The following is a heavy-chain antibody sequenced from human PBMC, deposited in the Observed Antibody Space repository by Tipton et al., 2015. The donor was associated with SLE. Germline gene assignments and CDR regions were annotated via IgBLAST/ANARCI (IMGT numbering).Heavy chain of an antibody. Sequence: SLRLSCAASGFTFSSYAMNWVRQAPGRGLEWVSTISRSGSTYYADSVKGRFTISRDNSKNTMYLQMNNLRAEDTAVYYCAKITLNYSSGFDIWGQGTMVTVSS. CDR2: ISRSGST. CDR3: AKITLNYSSGFDI. J-gene: IGHJ3*02. V-gene: IGHV3-23*01. D-gene: IGHD2-21*01. CDR1: GFTFSSYA.